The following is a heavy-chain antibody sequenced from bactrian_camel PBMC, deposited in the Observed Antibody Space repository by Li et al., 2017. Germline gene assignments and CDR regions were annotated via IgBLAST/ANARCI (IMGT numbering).Heavy chain of an antibody. D-gene: IGHD6*01. Sequence: QVQLVESGGGSVQAGGSLRLSCVASGSAAERVCIGWFREVPGKEREAFAVHNTGRKTRYYGDFVKGRFTVSEDTAANTVHLQMDNLKPEDSAMYYCAASSWNPCGSTRYSYPYWGQGTQVTVS. J-gene: IGHJ4*01. V-gene: IGHV3S1*01. CDR2: HNTGRKTR. CDR1: GSAAERVC. CDR3: AASSWNPCGSTRYSYPY.